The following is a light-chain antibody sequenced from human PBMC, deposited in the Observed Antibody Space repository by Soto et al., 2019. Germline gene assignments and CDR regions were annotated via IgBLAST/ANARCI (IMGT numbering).Light chain of an antibody. Sequence: QSVLTQPPSVSGAPGQRVTISCTGSSSNIGAGYDVHWYQQLPGTAPKLLIYGNSNRPSGFPDRFSGSSSATSASLAITGFGVEDGVDYDSRPYDSGRGGNVLGTGTKVTAL. CDR2: GNS. V-gene: IGLV1-40*01. CDR3: RPYDSGRGGNV. CDR1: SSNIGAGYD. J-gene: IGLJ1*01.